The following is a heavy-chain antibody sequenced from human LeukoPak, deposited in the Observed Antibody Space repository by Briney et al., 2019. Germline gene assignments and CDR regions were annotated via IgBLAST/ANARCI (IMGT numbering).Heavy chain of an antibody. J-gene: IGHJ4*02. D-gene: IGHD3-16*01. CDR1: GFTFSSYW. CDR3: AGDRGGSSFDY. Sequence: GESLRLSCAASGFTFSSYWMHWVRQAPGKGLVWVSRINTDGSTTNYADSVKGRFTISRDNAKNTLYLQMNGLRAEDTAVYYCAGDRGGSSFDYWGQGTLVTVSS. V-gene: IGHV3-74*01. CDR2: INTDGSTT.